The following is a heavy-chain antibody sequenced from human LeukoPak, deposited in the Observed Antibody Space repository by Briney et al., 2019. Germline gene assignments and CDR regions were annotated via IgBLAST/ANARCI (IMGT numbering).Heavy chain of an antibody. D-gene: IGHD6-19*01. J-gene: IGHJ4*02. Sequence: AGGSLRLSCEASGFTFSRYNMNWVRQAPGKGLEWVSYISSSSSNRYYAESVKGRFTVSRDNAKNSLYLQMNSLRDEDRAVYYCAKSQSGWYSFDYWGQGTLVTVSS. V-gene: IGHV3-48*02. CDR3: AKSQSGWYSFDY. CDR1: GFTFSRYN. CDR2: ISSSSSNR.